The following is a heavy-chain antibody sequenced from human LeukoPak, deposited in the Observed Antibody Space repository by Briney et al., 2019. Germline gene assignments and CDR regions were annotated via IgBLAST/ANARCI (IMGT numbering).Heavy chain of an antibody. CDR2: IHYSGST. Sequence: SETLSLTCTVSGYSISSGYYWGWIRQPPGKGLEWIGSIHYSGSTNYNPSLKSRVTISVDTSKNQFSLKLSSVTAADTAVYYCARHEEIHYYDSSGYPTGRDYYMDVWGKGTTVTISS. CDR1: GYSISSGYY. V-gene: IGHV4-38-2*02. CDR3: ARHEEIHYYDSSGYPTGRDYYMDV. J-gene: IGHJ6*03. D-gene: IGHD3-22*01.